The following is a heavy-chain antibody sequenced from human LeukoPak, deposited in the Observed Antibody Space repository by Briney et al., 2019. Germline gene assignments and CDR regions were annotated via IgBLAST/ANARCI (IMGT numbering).Heavy chain of an antibody. D-gene: IGHD6-19*01. CDR2: ISGSGSAT. V-gene: IGHV3-23*01. CDR3: AKFRPDDITVAATGYFDS. J-gene: IGHJ4*02. CDR1: GFTFSSDA. Sequence: PGASLRLSCAASGFTFSSDAMSWVRQAPGKGLNWVSTISGSGSATYYADSAKGRFTIYRDNSKNTLYLQMNSLRAEDTAVYYYAKFRPDDITVAATGYFDSWGQGTLVTVSS.